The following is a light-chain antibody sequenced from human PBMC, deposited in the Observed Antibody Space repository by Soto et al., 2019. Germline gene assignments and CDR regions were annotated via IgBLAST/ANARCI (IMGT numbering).Light chain of an antibody. CDR2: AAS. CDR3: QQSYSTPRSIT. V-gene: IGKV1-39*01. J-gene: IGKJ5*01. Sequence: DIPMTQSPSSLSASVGDRVTITCRASQSISSYLNWYQQKPGKAPKLLIYAASSLQSGVPSRFSGSGSGTDFTLTISSLQPEDFATYYCQQSYSTPRSITFGQGTRLEIK. CDR1: QSISSY.